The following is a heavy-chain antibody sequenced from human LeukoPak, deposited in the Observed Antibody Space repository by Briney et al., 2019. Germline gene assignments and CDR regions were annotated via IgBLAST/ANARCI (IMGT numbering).Heavy chain of an antibody. CDR1: GFTFSDYT. D-gene: IGHD3-3*01. CDR3: ARDNREFWSGYYYFDY. Sequence: GGSLRLSCAASGFTFSDYTMYWVRQAPGKGLEWVSYISTTSSTIYYADSVKGRFTVFRDNAKNSQYLQMNSLRAEDTAVYYCARDNREFWSGYYYFDYWGQGSLVTVSS. J-gene: IGHJ4*02. V-gene: IGHV3-48*01. CDR2: ISTTSSTI.